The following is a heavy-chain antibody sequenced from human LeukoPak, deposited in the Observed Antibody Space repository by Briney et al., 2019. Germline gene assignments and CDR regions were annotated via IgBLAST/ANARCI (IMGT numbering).Heavy chain of an antibody. CDR1: GFTFSNYA. CDR2: ISYDGSNE. Sequence: GGSLRLSCAASGFTFSNYAMHWVRQAPGKGLEWVAVISYDGSNEYYADSVKGRFTISRDNSKNTLYLEMKSLRVEDTAVYYCARDGGATVTYRPTKYFFDYWGQGTLVIVSS. J-gene: IGHJ4*02. V-gene: IGHV3-30-3*01. CDR3: ARDGGATVTYRPTKYFFDY. D-gene: IGHD4-17*01.